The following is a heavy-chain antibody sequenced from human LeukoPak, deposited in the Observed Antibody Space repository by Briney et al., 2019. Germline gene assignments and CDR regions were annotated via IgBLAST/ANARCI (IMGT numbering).Heavy chain of an antibody. Sequence: PGGSLRLSCAASGFTFSNYNMNWVRQAPGKGLEWVSSISSSSTYISYADSVKGRFTISRDNAKNSLYLQMNSLRAEDTAVYYCARALYGSSGYYYRGDDYWGQGTLVTVSS. CDR3: ARALYGSSGYYYRGDDY. CDR1: GFTFSNYN. J-gene: IGHJ4*02. CDR2: ISSSSTYI. V-gene: IGHV3-21*01. D-gene: IGHD3-22*01.